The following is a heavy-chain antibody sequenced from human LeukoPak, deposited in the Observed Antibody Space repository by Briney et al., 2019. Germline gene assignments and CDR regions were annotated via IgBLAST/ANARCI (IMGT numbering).Heavy chain of an antibody. V-gene: IGHV4-61*02. J-gene: IGHJ4*02. CDR3: AREREGPYGYLDY. D-gene: IGHD4-17*01. CDR2: IYISGST. CDR1: GGSISSASYY. Sequence: PSETLSLTCTVSGGSISSASYYWSWIRQPAGKGLEWIGRIYISGSTNYNPSLKSRVTISVDTSKNQFSLKLSSVTAAATAVYYCAREREGPYGYLDYWGQGTLVTVSS.